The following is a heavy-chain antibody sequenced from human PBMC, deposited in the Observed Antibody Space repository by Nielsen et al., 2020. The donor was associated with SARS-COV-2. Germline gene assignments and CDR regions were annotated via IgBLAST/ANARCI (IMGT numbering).Heavy chain of an antibody. V-gene: IGHV4-59*08. D-gene: IGHD6-13*01. J-gene: IGHJ3*02. CDR2: IYYSGST. CDR3: ARLGLAAAGRDAFDI. CDR1: GGSISSYY. Sequence: SETLSLTCTVSGGSISSYYWSWIRQPPGKGLEWIGYIYYSGSTNYNPSLKSRVTISVDTSKNQFSLKLSSVTAADTAVYYCARLGLAAAGRDAFDIWGQGTMVTVSS.